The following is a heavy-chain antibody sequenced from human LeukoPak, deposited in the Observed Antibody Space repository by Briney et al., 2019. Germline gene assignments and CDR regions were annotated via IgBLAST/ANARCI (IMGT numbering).Heavy chain of an antibody. CDR3: ARGYDGSGYYYRNWYFDL. CDR2: ISYDGSNK. Sequence: GGSLRLSCAASGFTFSSYGMHWVRQAPGKGLEWVAVISYDGSNKYYADSVKGRFTISRDNSKNTLYLQMNSLRAEDTAVYYCARGYDGSGYYYRNWYFDLWGRGTLVTVSS. V-gene: IGHV3-30*03. D-gene: IGHD3-22*01. J-gene: IGHJ2*01. CDR1: GFTFSSYG.